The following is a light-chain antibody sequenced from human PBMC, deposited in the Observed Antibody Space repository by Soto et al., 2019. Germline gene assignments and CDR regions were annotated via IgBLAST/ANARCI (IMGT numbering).Light chain of an antibody. Sequence: SALPQPASVSGSPGQSITISCTGTSSDVSGYNFVSWYQHHPGKAPKLMIYDVNNRPSGVSNRFSGSKSGNTASLTISGLQAEDEADYYCSSYRSGDTLVFGTGTKVTVL. CDR2: DVN. J-gene: IGLJ1*01. CDR1: SSDVSGYNF. V-gene: IGLV2-14*03. CDR3: SSYRSGDTLV.